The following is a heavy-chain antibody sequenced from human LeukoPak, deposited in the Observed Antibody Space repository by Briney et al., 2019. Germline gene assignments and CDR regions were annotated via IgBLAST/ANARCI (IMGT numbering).Heavy chain of an antibody. V-gene: IGHV4-59*01. CDR3: AREHAGGAIDY. CDR2: IYYSGST. D-gene: IGHD2-8*02. J-gene: IGHJ4*02. Sequence: PSETLSLTCTVSGGCISSYYWSWIRQPPGKGLEWIGYIYYSGSTNYNPSLKSRVTISVDTSKNQFSLKLSSVTAADTAVYYCAREHAGGAIDYWGQGTLVTVSS. CDR1: GGCISSYY.